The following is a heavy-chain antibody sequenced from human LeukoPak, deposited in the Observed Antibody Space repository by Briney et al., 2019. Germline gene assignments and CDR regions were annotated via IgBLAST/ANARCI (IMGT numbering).Heavy chain of an antibody. Sequence: PGGSLRLSCAASGFTFSSYAMHWVRQAPGKGLEYVSAISSNGGSTYYANSVKGRFTISRDNSKNTLYLQMGSLRAEDMAVYYCATSSGAYQYYFDYWGQGTLVTVSS. CDR2: ISSNGGST. J-gene: IGHJ4*02. CDR3: ATSSGAYQYYFDY. CDR1: GFTFSSYA. V-gene: IGHV3-64*01. D-gene: IGHD1-1*01.